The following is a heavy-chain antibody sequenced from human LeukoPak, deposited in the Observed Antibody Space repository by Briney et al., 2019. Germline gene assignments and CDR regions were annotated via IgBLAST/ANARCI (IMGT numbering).Heavy chain of an antibody. CDR3: ARDRGFGGPQGDNWFDP. J-gene: IGHJ5*02. Sequence: GGSLRLSCAASGFTFSSSCMSWVRPAPGKGLEWFSVVYSGGGAKYADSVKDRFNISRDNSKKMLYLEMSSLRVEDTAVYYCARDRGFGGPQGDNWFDPWGQGTLVTVSS. D-gene: IGHD3-16*01. CDR1: GFTFSSSC. V-gene: IGHV3-53*01. CDR2: VYSGGGA.